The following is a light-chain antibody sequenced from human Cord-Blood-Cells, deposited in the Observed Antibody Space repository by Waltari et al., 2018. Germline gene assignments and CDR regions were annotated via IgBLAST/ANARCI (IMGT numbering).Light chain of an antibody. Sequence: QSVLTQPPSASGTPGQRVTISCSGSSSNIGSNTVNWYQQLPGTAPKLLTYSNNRRPSGVPARFAGSKSGTSASLAISGLQSEDEADYYCAAWDDSLNGYVFGTGTKVTVL. V-gene: IGLV1-44*01. J-gene: IGLJ1*01. CDR3: AAWDDSLNGYV. CDR2: SNN. CDR1: SSNIGSNT.